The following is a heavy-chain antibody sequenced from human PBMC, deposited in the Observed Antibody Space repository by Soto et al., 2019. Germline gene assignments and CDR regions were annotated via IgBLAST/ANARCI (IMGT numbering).Heavy chain of an antibody. CDR2: INPNSGGT. Sequence: ASVKVSCKASGYTFTGYYMHWVRQAPGQGLEWMGWINPNSGGTNYAQKFQGRVTMTRDTSISTAYMELSRLRSDDTAVYYCARVRAAAGPDDAFDIWGQGTMVTVSS. CDR1: GYTFTGYY. CDR3: ARVRAAAGPDDAFDI. D-gene: IGHD6-13*01. J-gene: IGHJ3*02. V-gene: IGHV1-2*02.